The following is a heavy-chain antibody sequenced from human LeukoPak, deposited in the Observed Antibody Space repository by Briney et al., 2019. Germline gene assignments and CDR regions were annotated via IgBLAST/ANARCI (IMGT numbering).Heavy chain of an antibody. CDR2: IYYSGST. D-gene: IGHD6-6*01. CDR3: ARERSIAARQIDY. Sequence: SETLSLTCTVSGGSISSSSYYWGWIRQPPGTGLEWIASIYYSGSTYYNPSLKSRVTISVDTSKNQFSLKLSSVTAADTAVYYCARERSIAARQIDYWGQGTLVTVSS. CDR1: GGSISSSSYY. J-gene: IGHJ4*02. V-gene: IGHV4-39*07.